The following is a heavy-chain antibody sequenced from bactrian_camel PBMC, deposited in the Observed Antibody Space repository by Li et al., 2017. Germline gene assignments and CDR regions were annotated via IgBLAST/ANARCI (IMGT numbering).Heavy chain of an antibody. V-gene: IGHV3S55*01. CDR2: IGSDGST. Sequence: VQLVESGGGTVQAGDSLRLSCAMSLNLDSRYCLGWIRQVPGKEREGLATIGSDGSTTYTDSVKGRFTISKDDIKNTLTLIMNNLKPEDTAMYYCTATPTFASGCSSDSWGTPASDYGYWGQGTQVTVS. D-gene: IGHD5*01. J-gene: IGHJ4*01. CDR1: LNLDSRYC. CDR3: TATPTFASGCSSDSWGTPASDYGY.